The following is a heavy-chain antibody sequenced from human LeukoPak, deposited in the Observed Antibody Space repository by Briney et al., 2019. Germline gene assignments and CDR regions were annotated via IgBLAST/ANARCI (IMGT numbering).Heavy chain of an antibody. CDR1: GGSIREDY. D-gene: IGHD4-17*01. J-gene: IGHJ4*02. CDR3: ARVFDYGDPPDY. Sequence: SETLSLTCTVSGGSIREDYLSWIRQPPGKGLEWIGYIYDSGSTNYNPSLKSRVTISVDTSKNQFSLKLSSVTAADTAVYYCARVFDYGDPPDYWGQGTLVTVSS. V-gene: IGHV4-59*01. CDR2: IYDSGST.